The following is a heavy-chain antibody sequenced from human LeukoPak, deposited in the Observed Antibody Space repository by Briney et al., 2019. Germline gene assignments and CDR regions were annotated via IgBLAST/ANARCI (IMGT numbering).Heavy chain of an antibody. CDR2: ISTSSSYI. J-gene: IGHJ6*04. D-gene: IGHD5-24*01. CDR3: ARDRQVDGYNFLDV. Sequence: GGSLRLSCAASGFTFSSYSMNWVRLAPGKGLEWVSSISTSSSYIYYADSVKGRFTISRDNAKNSLYLQMNSLRAEDTAVYYCARDRQVDGYNFLDVWGKGTTVTVSS. CDR1: GFTFSSYS. V-gene: IGHV3-21*01.